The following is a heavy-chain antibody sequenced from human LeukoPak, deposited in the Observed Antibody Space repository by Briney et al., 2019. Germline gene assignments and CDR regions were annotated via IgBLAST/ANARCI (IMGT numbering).Heavy chain of an antibody. Sequence: GGSLRLSCAASGFTFSTYAMSWVRQVPGKGLEWVSTITGSGGSTYYADSVKGRFTISRDNSKNTLYLQMSSLRAEDTAVYYCAKGSSILGSTTSDYWGQGTLVTVSS. V-gene: IGHV3-23*01. CDR3: AKGSSILGSTTSDY. D-gene: IGHD1-26*01. J-gene: IGHJ4*02. CDR2: ITGSGGST. CDR1: GFTFSTYA.